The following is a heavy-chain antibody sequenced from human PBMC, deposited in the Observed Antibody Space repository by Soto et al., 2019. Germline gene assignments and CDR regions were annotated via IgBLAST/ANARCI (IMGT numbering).Heavy chain of an antibody. Sequence: QVQLVQSGAEVKKPGASVKVSCKASGYTFTSYYMHWVRQAPGQGLEWMGIINPSGGSTSYAQKFHGRVTITRDTSTSTVYMELSSLRSEDTAVYYCARDTWELHPGVYFDYWGQGTLVTVSS. V-gene: IGHV1-46*01. CDR2: INPSGGST. CDR1: GYTFTSYY. J-gene: IGHJ4*02. D-gene: IGHD1-26*01. CDR3: ARDTWELHPGVYFDY.